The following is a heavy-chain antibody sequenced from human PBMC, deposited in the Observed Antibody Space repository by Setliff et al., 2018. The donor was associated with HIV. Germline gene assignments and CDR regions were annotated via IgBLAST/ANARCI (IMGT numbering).Heavy chain of an antibody. V-gene: IGHV4-61*09. CDR2: IDTSGST. J-gene: IGHJ4*02. CDR3: ASRRGGGFLAWPDPYFDY. D-gene: IGHD3-3*01. Sequence: PSETLSLTCTVSGVSVSSGSYYWSWIRQPAGKGLEWIGHIDTSGSTNYNPSVKSRVTISVGTSKNQFSLKLFSVTAADTAVYYCASRRGGGFLAWPDPYFDYWGQGTLVTVSS. CDR1: GVSVSSGSYY.